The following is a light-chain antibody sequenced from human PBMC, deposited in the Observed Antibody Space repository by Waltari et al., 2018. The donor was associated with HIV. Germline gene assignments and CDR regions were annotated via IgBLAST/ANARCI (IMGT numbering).Light chain of an antibody. V-gene: IGLV2-14*03. CDR1: SSDLGHSHF. CDR3: ASHSTYTLLYV. Sequence: SLGQSINISCSGLSSDLGHSHFVSWYQQHPDTVPRVIIYDVNNRPSGVSSRFSGSKSGATASLTISGLQAEDEAVYYCASHSTYTLLYVFGSGTELTVL. J-gene: IGLJ1*01. CDR2: DVN.